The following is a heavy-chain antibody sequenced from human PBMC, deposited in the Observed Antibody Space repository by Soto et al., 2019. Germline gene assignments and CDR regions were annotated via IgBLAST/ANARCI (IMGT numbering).Heavy chain of an antibody. CDR3: ASKAGYYYGSGSNFDY. J-gene: IGHJ4*02. V-gene: IGHV4-39*01. CDR2: IYYSGST. CDR1: GGSIRSSTYY. D-gene: IGHD3-10*01. Sequence: SETLSLTCTVSGGSIRSSTYYGGWIRQPPGKGLEWIGSIYYSGSTYYNPSLKSRVTISVDTSKNQFSLKLSSVTAADTAVYYCASKAGYYYGSGSNFDYWGQGTLVTVSS.